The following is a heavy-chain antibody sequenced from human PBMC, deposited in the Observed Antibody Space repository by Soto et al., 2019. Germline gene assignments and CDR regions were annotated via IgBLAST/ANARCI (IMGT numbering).Heavy chain of an antibody. CDR3: ARDKYSTGWYYFDY. Sequence: QVQLVESGGGVVQPGRSLRLSCAASGFTFSSFAIHWVRQAPGKGLEWVALMSYDGNKQYYADSVKGRFTISRDNSKNTLYLQMNSLRAEDTAVYFCARDKYSTGWYYFDYWGQGTPVTVSS. CDR2: MSYDGNKQ. V-gene: IGHV3-30-3*01. D-gene: IGHD6-19*01. J-gene: IGHJ4*02. CDR1: GFTFSSFA.